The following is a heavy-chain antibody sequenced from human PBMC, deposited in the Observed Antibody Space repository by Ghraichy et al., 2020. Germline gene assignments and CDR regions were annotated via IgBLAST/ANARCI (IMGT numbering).Heavy chain of an antibody. CDR2: ISGSGGST. CDR3: AKDATYDILTGYYLT. D-gene: IGHD3-9*01. V-gene: IGHV3-23*01. CDR1: GFTFSSSA. Sequence: GGSLRLSCAASGFTFSSSAMSWVRQAPGKGLEWVSAISGSGGSTYYADSVKGRFTISRDNSKNTLYLQMNSLRAEDTAVYYCAKDATYDILTGYYLTWGQGTLFTVSS. J-gene: IGHJ4*02.